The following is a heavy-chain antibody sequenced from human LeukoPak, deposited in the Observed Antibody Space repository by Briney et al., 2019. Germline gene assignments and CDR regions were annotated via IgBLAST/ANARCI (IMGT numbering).Heavy chain of an antibody. CDR3: AKDKDTPATAQPQRGYFES. D-gene: IGHD2-15*01. CDR1: AFTFNNYW. CDR2: IWYDGSHQ. J-gene: IGHJ4*02. Sequence: GGSLRLSCEASAFTFNNYWMHWVRQAPGKGLEWVAVIWYDGSHQYYADSVKGRFTISRDNSKNTLDLQMNSLRVEDTAVYFCAKDKDTPATAQPQRGYFESWGQGTLVTVSS. V-gene: IGHV3-33*06.